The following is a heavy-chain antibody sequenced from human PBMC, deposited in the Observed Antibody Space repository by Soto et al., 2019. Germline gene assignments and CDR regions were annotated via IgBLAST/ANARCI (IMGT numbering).Heavy chain of an antibody. Sequence: GASVKVSCKASGYTFTRSGISWVRQAPGQGLEWMGWINRNNGNTSYAQKFQGRVTMTTDTSTSTAYMELSSLRSEDTAGYYCAMGDGNVYYYYGMDVWGQGTTVTVSS. CDR1: GYTFTRSG. J-gene: IGHJ6*02. D-gene: IGHD1-26*01. CDR3: AMGDGNVYYYYGMDV. CDR2: INRNNGNT. V-gene: IGHV1-18*01.